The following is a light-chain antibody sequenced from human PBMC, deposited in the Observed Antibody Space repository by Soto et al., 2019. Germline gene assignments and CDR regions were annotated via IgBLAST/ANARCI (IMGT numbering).Light chain of an antibody. V-gene: IGKV1-27*01. CDR3: QKYNNAPLT. J-gene: IGKJ4*01. Sequence: DIQMTQSPSSRSASVGDRVTITCRASQGNSNFLAWYQQKPGKVPKLLIYGTSTLQSGVPSRFSGSTSGTDFTLTISSLQPEDVATYYCQKYNNAPLTFGGGTKVEIK. CDR1: QGNSNF. CDR2: GTS.